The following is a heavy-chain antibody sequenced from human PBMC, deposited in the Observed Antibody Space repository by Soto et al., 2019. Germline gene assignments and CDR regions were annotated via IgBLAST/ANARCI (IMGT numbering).Heavy chain of an antibody. CDR3: ARETSGSGYPDYFDY. CDR2: IYYSGST. D-gene: IGHD3-10*01. CDR1: GGSISSYY. J-gene: IGHJ4*02. Sequence: SETLSLTCTVPGGSISSYYWSWIRQPPGKGLEWIGYIYYSGSTNYNPSLKSRVTISVDTSKNQFSLKLSSVTAADTAVYYCARETSGSGYPDYFDYWGQGTLVTVSS. V-gene: IGHV4-59*01.